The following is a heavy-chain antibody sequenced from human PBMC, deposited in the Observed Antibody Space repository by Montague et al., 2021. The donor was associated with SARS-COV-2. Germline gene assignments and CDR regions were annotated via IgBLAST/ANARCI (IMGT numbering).Heavy chain of an antibody. CDR3: ARSHYDILTGYYTVFDY. J-gene: IGHJ4*02. CDR1: GFSLSASGMC. Sequence: PVLVKPTQTLTLTCTFSGFSLSASGMCVSWIRQPPGKALEWLALIDWDDDKYYSTSLKTRLTISKDTPKNQVVLTMTNMDPVDTATYYCARSHYDILTGYYTVFDYWGQGTLVTVSS. D-gene: IGHD3-9*01. CDR2: IDWDDDK. V-gene: IGHV2-70*01.